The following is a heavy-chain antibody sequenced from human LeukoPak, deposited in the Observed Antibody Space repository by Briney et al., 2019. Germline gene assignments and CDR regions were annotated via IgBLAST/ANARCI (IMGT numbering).Heavy chain of an antibody. CDR3: ASYDFWSGYCDY. CDR1: GGSFSGYY. D-gene: IGHD3-3*01. J-gene: IGHJ4*02. Sequence: PSETLSLTCAVYGGSFSGYYWSWIRQPPGRGLEWIGEINHNGSTNYNPSLKSRVTISVDTSKNQFSLKLSSVTAADTAVYYCASYDFWSGYCDYWGQGTLVTVSS. CDR2: INHNGST. V-gene: IGHV4-34*01.